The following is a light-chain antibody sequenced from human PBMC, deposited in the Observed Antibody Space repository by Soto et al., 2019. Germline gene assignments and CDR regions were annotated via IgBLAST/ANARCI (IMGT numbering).Light chain of an antibody. CDR3: AAWEAGVGGPA. CDR1: SSNIGSKY. J-gene: IGLJ2*01. Sequence: QSVLTQPPSASGTPGQRVTISCSGSSSNIGSKYVYWYQQLPGTAPKLLTYRNNQRPSGVPDRFSGYKSGTSASLAISGLRSEDENNYYCAAWEAGVGGPAFGGGTKLTVL. V-gene: IGLV1-47*01. CDR2: RNN.